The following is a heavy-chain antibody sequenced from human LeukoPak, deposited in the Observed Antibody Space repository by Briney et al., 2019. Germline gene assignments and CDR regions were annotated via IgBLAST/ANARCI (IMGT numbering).Heavy chain of an antibody. CDR3: ARDPGSGFDYGDHFDY. Sequence: GGSLRLSCAASGFTFSSYAMHWVRQAPGKGLEWVAVISYDGSNKYYADSVKGRFTISRDNAKISLYLQMNSLRDEDTAVYYCARDPGSGFDYGDHFDYWGQGTLVTVSS. D-gene: IGHD4-17*01. CDR2: ISYDGSNK. CDR1: GFTFSSYA. J-gene: IGHJ4*02. V-gene: IGHV3-30-3*01.